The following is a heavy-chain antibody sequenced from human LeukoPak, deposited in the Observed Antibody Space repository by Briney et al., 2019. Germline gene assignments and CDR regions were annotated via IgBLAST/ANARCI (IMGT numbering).Heavy chain of an antibody. CDR2: ISSSGSTI. J-gene: IGHJ4*02. Sequence: GGSLRLSCAASGFTFSDYYMSWIRQAPGKGLEWVSYISSSGSTIYYAGSVKGRFTISRDNAKNSLYLQMNSLRAEDTAVYYCARAAYNWNYEDYWGQGTLVTVSS. CDR3: ARAAYNWNYEDY. CDR1: GFTFSDYY. D-gene: IGHD1-7*01. V-gene: IGHV3-11*01.